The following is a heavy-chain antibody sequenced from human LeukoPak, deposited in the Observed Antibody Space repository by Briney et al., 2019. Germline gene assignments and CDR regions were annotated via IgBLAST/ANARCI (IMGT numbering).Heavy chain of an antibody. CDR2: IYYSGST. D-gene: IGHD4-23*01. V-gene: IGHV4-59*01. Sequence: PSETLSLTCTVSGGSISSYYWSWIRHPPGKGLEWIGYIYYSGSTNYNPSLKSRVTISVDTSKNQFSLKLSSVTAADTAVYYCARNDYGGNDFDYWGQGTLVTVSS. J-gene: IGHJ4*02. CDR3: ARNDYGGNDFDY. CDR1: GGSISSYY.